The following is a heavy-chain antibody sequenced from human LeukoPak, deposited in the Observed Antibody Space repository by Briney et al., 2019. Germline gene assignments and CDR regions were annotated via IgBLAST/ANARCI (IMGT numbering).Heavy chain of an antibody. Sequence: SLRLSCAASGFTFDDYAMHWVRQAPGKGLEWVSTISRNSASIGYVDSVKGRFTISRDNAKNSLYLQMNSLRAEDTAFYYCAKSSATATNWLDPWGQGTLVTVSS. J-gene: IGHJ5*02. CDR3: AKSSATATNWLDP. D-gene: IGHD6-13*01. CDR2: ISRNSASI. V-gene: IGHV3-9*01. CDR1: GFTFDDYA.